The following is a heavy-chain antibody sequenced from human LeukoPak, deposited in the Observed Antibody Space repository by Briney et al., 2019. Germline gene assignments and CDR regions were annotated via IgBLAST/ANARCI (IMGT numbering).Heavy chain of an antibody. CDR2: IREKPHSYST. D-gene: IGHD5-24*01. Sequence: GGSLRLSCTASGFTFSDHYMAWVRQAPGKGLEWVARIREKPHSYSTEYAASVKGRSTISRDDSKNSLYLQMSSLKTEDTAVYYCARGFRYGSNWGFDYWGQGTLVTVSS. J-gene: IGHJ4*02. V-gene: IGHV3-72*01. CDR1: GFTFSDHY. CDR3: ARGFRYGSNWGFDY.